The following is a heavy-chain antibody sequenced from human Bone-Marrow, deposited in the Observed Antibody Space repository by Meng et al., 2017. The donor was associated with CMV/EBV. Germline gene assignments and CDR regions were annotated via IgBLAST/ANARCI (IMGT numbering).Heavy chain of an antibody. CDR3: AKFLSLEPDDAFDI. J-gene: IGHJ3*02. CDR2: IRYDGSNK. D-gene: IGHD3-3*01. Sequence: GESLKISCAASGFTFSSYGMHWVRQAPGKGLEWVAFIRYDGSNKYYADSVKGRFTISRDNFKNTLYLQMRSLRPDDTAVYYCAKFLSLEPDDAFDIWGQGAVVTVSS. V-gene: IGHV3-30*02. CDR1: GFTFSSYG.